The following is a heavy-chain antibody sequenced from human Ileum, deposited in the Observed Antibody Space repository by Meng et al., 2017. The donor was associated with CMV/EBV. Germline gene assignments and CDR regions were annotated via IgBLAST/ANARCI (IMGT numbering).Heavy chain of an antibody. CDR1: NGSISGYY. D-gene: IGHD5-24*01. J-gene: IGHJ6*04. CDR3: ARLRGIQYRRGLDV. V-gene: IGHV4-59*03. Sequence: GSLRLSCTVSNGSISGYYWSWIRQSPLKGLEWIGYVHYSGSTIYNPSLESRVTISVDTSKNRFSLRLTSVTAADTAVYYCARLRGIQYRRGLDVWAKGTKVTVSS. CDR2: VHYSGST.